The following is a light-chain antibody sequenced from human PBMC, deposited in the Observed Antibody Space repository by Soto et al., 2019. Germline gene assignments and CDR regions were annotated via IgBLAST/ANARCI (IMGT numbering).Light chain of an antibody. CDR2: LEHSGTY. CDR3: ETWDNCTVI. Sequence: QPVLTQPSSASASLGSSVKLTCTLSSGHSTYIITWHQQLPGKAPRYLMKLEHSGTYNKGSGVHDRVSGSSSGADRYLTISNLQFDDEADSYGETWDNCTVIFGGGTKLTV. J-gene: IGLJ2*01. V-gene: IGLV4-60*02. CDR1: SGHSTYI.